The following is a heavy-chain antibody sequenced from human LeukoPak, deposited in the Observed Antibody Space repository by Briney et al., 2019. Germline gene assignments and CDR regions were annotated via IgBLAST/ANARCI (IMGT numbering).Heavy chain of an antibody. CDR1: GGSFRGYY. D-gene: IGHD3-3*01. CDR3: ARGGLFWSGYYIGKSQQKRAVSMDY. J-gene: IGHJ4*02. CDR2: IIHSGST. V-gene: IGHV4-34*01. Sequence: SETLSLTCAVYGGSFRGYYWSLFRKPPGKGLEWFVEIIHSGSTNKNTSLKSRVTISIDTSKNQFSLKLSSVTAADTAVYYCARGGLFWSGYYIGKSQQKRAVSMDYWGQGTLVTVSS.